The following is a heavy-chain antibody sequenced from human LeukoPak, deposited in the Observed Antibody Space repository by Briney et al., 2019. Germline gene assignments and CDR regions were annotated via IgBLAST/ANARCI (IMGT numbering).Heavy chain of an antibody. Sequence: PSETLSLTCTVSGYSISSGYYWGWIRQPPGKGLEFIAIIYHSGITYCNPSLKSRVTISVDTSKNQFSLNLSSVTAADTAVYYCARVGANGAGDYWGQGTLVTVSS. CDR3: ARVGANGAGDY. CDR1: GYSISSGYY. J-gene: IGHJ4*02. V-gene: IGHV4-38-2*02. D-gene: IGHD1-26*01. CDR2: IYHSGIT.